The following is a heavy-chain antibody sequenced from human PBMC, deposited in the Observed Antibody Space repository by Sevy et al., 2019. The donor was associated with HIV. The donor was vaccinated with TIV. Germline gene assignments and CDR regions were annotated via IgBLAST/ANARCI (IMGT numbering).Heavy chain of an antibody. CDR3: AKEGDYYGSGSYLDY. V-gene: IGHV3-23*01. Sequence: GGSLRLSCAASGFTFSSYAMSWVRQAPGKGLEWVSAFSGSGGSTYYADSVKGRFTISRDNAKNTLYLQMNSLRAEDTAVYYCAKEGDYYGSGSYLDYWGQGTLVTVSS. J-gene: IGHJ4*02. CDR1: GFTFSSYA. D-gene: IGHD3-10*01. CDR2: FSGSGGST.